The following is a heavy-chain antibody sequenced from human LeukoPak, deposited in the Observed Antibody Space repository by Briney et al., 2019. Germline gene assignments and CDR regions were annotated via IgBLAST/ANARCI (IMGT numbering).Heavy chain of an antibody. D-gene: IGHD1-26*01. CDR1: GFTFSSYG. Sequence: GGSLRLSCAASGFTFSSYGMHWVRQAPGKGLEWVAFIRYDGSNKYYADSVKGRFTISRDNSKNTLYLQMNSLRGEDTAVYYCAKFDNRIVGAASFNYWGQGTLVTVSS. CDR3: AKFDNRIVGAASFNY. CDR2: IRYDGSNK. V-gene: IGHV3-30*02. J-gene: IGHJ4*02.